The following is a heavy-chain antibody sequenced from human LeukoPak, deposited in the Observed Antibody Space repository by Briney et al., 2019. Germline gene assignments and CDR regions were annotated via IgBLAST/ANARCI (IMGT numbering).Heavy chain of an antibody. V-gene: IGHV3-64*01. CDR3: ARGGLGTPHYMDV. J-gene: IGHJ6*03. CDR1: GFTFSSYA. D-gene: IGHD1-1*01. Sequence: GGSLRLSCAAPGFTFSSYAMHWVRQAPGKGLEYVSAISSNGGSTYYANSVKGRFTISRDNSKNTLYLQMGSLRAEDMAVYYCARGGLGTPHYMDVWGKGTTVTVSS. CDR2: ISSNGGST.